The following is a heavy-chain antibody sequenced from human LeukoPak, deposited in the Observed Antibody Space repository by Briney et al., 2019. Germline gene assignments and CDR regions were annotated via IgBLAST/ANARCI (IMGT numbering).Heavy chain of an antibody. CDR1: GFTFSSYG. V-gene: IGHV3-33*01. CDR3: TREPGYYYDSSGPADDAFDI. J-gene: IGHJ3*02. CDR2: IWYDGSNK. Sequence: PGWSLRLSCAASGFTFSSYGMHWVRQAPGKGLEWVAVIWYDGSNKYYADSVKGRFTISRDNSKNTLYLQMNSLKTEDTAVYYCTREPGYYYDSSGPADDAFDIWGQGTMVTVSS. D-gene: IGHD3-22*01.